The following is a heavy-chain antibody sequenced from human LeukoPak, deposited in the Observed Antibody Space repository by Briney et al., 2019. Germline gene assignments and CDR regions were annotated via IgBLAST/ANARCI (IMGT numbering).Heavy chain of an antibody. D-gene: IGHD2-15*01. CDR1: GFTFSSYW. J-gene: IGHJ4*02. CDR3: ARDAAAEYYFDY. V-gene: IGHV3-74*01. CDR2: INSDGSST. Sequence: SGGSLRLSCAASGFTFSSYWMHWVRHAPGKGLVWVSRINSDGSSTSYADSVKGRFTISRDNAKNTLYLQMNSLRADDTAVYYCARDAAAEYYFDYWGQGTLVTVSS.